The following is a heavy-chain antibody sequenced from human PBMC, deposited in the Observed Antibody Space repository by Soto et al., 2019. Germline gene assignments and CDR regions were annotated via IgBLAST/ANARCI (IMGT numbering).Heavy chain of an antibody. CDR2: ISAYNGNT. J-gene: IGHJ4*02. V-gene: IGHV1-18*01. D-gene: IGHD3-3*01. Sequence: ASVKVSCKASVYTFTSYGISWVRQAPGQGLEWMGWISAYNGNTNYAQKLQGRVTMTTDTSTSTAYMELRSLRSDDTAVYYCARGYGRDYDFWSGYSTYFDYWGQGTLVTVSS. CDR1: VYTFTSYG. CDR3: ARGYGRDYDFWSGYSTYFDY.